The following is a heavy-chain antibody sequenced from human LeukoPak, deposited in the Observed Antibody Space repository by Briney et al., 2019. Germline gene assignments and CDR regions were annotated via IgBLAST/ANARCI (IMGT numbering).Heavy chain of an antibody. Sequence: SETLSLTCTVSGGSISSYYRSWIRQPAGKGLEWIGRIYTSGSTNYNPSLKSRVTMSVDTSKNQFSLKLSSVTAADTAVYYCARTTYYYDSSGPDAFDIWGQGTMVTVSS. V-gene: IGHV4-4*07. CDR1: GGSISSYY. CDR2: IYTSGST. CDR3: ARTTYYYDSSGPDAFDI. D-gene: IGHD3-22*01. J-gene: IGHJ3*02.